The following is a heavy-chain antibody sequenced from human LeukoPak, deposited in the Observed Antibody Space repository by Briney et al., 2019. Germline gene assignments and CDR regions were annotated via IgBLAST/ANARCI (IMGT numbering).Heavy chain of an antibody. Sequence: PRGSLRLSCAASGFTFDDYAMHWVRKAPGKGLEWVTLISGDGGTTYYGDSVRGRFTISRDNSKNSLYLQMNSLRTEDAALYYCAKDRGSSGWYATFDYWGQGTLVTVSS. CDR2: ISGDGGTT. J-gene: IGHJ4*02. V-gene: IGHV3-43*02. CDR3: AKDRGSSGWYATFDY. CDR1: GFTFDDYA. D-gene: IGHD6-19*01.